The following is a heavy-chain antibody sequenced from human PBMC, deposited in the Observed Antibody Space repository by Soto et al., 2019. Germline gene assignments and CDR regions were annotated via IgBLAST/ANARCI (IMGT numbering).Heavy chain of an antibody. D-gene: IGHD7-27*01. V-gene: IGHV4-59*01. CDR1: GGSLSSYY. CDR2: IYYSGST. CDR3: ASSSNWGSVWFDP. Sequence: SDTLSLTCTVSGGSLSSYYWSWIRQPPGKGLEWIGYIYYSGSTNYNPSLKSRVTISVDTSKNQFSLKLSSVTAADTAVYYCASSSNWGSVWFDPWGQGTLDTVSS. J-gene: IGHJ5*02.